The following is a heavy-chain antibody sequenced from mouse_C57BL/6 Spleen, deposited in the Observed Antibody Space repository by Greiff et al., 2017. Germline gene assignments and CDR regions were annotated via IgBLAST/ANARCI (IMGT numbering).Heavy chain of an antibody. CDR2: IDPEDGDT. D-gene: IGHD2-1*01. Sequence: VQLQQSGAELVRPGASVKLSCTASGFNIKDYYMHWVKQRPEQGLEWIGRIDPEDGDTEYAAKFQGKATMTADTSSNTAYLQLSSLTSEDTAVYYCTTGNYGNYVGFAYWGQGTLVTVSA. J-gene: IGHJ3*01. V-gene: IGHV14-1*01. CDR3: TTGNYGNYVGFAY. CDR1: GFNIKDYY.